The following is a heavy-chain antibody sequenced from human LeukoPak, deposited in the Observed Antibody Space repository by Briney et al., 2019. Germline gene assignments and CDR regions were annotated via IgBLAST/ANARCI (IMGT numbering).Heavy chain of an antibody. V-gene: IGHV4-39*01. CDR2: IYYSGST. CDR1: GGSISSYY. CDR3: ARLSPYCSSTNCPISAFDY. Sequence: PSETLSLTCTVSGGSISSYYWSWIRQPPGKGLEWIGTIYYSGSTYYNPSLQSRVTISVDTSKNQFSLKLSSVTATDTAVYYCARLSPYCSSTNCPISAFDYWGQGTLVTVSS. D-gene: IGHD2-2*01. J-gene: IGHJ4*02.